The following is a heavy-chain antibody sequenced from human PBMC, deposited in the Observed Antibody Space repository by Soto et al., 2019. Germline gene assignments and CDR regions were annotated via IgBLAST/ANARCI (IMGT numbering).Heavy chain of an antibody. CDR1: GFSLSTSGVG. J-gene: IGHJ3*02. Sequence: SGPTLVNPTQTLTPTCSFSGFSLSTSGVGVGWIRQSPGKFLEWLALIYWSGDEHYRPSLKSRLSITKDTSKNHVVLIMTDMDPVDTATYYCARGLATLPVFAFDIWGQGTMVTVSS. V-gene: IGHV2-5*01. D-gene: IGHD6-6*01. CDR2: IYWSGDE. CDR3: ARGLATLPVFAFDI.